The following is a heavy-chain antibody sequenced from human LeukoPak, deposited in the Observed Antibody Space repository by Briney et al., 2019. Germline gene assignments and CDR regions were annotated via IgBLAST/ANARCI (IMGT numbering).Heavy chain of an antibody. CDR3: ASCTSNYYYYGMDV. V-gene: IGHV3-23*01. CDR2: IIGSGGST. D-gene: IGHD2-2*01. J-gene: IGHJ6*02. Sequence: AIIGSGGSTYYADSVKGRFTISRDNSKNTLYLQMNSLGAEDTAVYYCASCTSNYYYYGMDVWGQGTTVTVSS.